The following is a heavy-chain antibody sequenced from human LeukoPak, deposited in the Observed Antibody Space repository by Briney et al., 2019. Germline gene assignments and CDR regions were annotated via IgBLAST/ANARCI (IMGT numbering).Heavy chain of an antibody. CDR1: GGSFSGYY. CDR2: IYYSGST. D-gene: IGHD3-22*01. V-gene: IGHV4-30-4*08. CDR3: ARLWGDYYDSSGYSPDY. J-gene: IGHJ4*02. Sequence: SETLSLTCAVYGGSFSGYYWSWIRQPPGKGLEWIGYIYYSGSTYYNPSLKSRVTISVDTSKNQFSLKLSSVTAADTAVYYCARLWGDYYDSSGYSPDYWGQGTLVTVSS.